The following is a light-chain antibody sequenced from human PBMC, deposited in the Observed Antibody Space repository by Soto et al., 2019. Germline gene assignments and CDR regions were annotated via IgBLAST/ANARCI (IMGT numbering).Light chain of an antibody. J-gene: IGLJ1*01. CDR3: SSYTSSSTLLYL. CDR2: GVT. CDR1: SSDVGGYNY. V-gene: IGLV2-14*01. Sequence: QSALTQPASVSWSHGQSIPISCTGTSSDVGGYNYVSWYQQHPGIAPKLLIYGVTNRPSGVSPRFSGSKSGNTASLTSSGLQADDESDYHCSSYTSSSTLLYLFVTGTKLTVL.